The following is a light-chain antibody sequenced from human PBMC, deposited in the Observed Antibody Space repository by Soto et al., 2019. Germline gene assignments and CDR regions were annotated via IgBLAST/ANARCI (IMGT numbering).Light chain of an antibody. CDR2: WAS. CDR1: QTVLYSSNNKNY. V-gene: IGKV4-1*01. J-gene: IGKJ4*01. CDR3: QQYYSSPLT. Sequence: DIVMTQSPDSLAVSLGERATINCKSSQTVLYSSNNKNYLAWYQQKPGQPPNLLIYWASTRESGVPDRFSGSGSGTDFTLTISSLQAEDVAVYYCQQYYSSPLTFRGGTELEIK.